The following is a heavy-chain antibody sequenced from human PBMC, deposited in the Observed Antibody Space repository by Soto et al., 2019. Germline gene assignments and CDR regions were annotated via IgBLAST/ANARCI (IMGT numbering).Heavy chain of an antibody. CDR2: INPNSGGT. CDR3: ARGGSSWTFLFDY. J-gene: IGHJ4*02. D-gene: IGHD6-13*01. Sequence: GASVKVSCKASGYTFTGYYMHWVRQAPGQGLEWMGWINPNSGGTNYAQKFQGWVTMTRDTSISTAYMELSRLRSDDTAVYYCARGGSSWTFLFDYWGQGTLVTVSS. CDR1: GYTFTGYY. V-gene: IGHV1-2*04.